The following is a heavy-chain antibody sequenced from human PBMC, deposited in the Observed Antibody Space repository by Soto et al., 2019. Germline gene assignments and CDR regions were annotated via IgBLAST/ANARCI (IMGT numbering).Heavy chain of an antibody. Sequence: SETLSLTCTVSGGSISNYYWSWFRQTPGKGLEWIGYVHDSWGSNYNPSLKSRVAISLDTSKSQFSLKLTSVTATDTAVYYCARAVITGDYYDSVDVWGQGTTVTVCS. CDR1: GGSISNYY. J-gene: IGHJ6*02. CDR2: VHDSWGS. D-gene: IGHD4-17*01. CDR3: ARAVITGDYYDSVDV. V-gene: IGHV4-59*08.